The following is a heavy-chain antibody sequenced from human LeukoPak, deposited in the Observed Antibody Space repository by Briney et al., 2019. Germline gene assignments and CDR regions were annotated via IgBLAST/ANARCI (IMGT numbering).Heavy chain of an antibody. CDR3: AREAQVNWNYFLYYYYYMDV. D-gene: IGHD1-7*01. J-gene: IGHJ6*03. V-gene: IGHV3-48*04. CDR2: ISSSGSTI. CDR1: GFTFSSYA. Sequence: GGSLRLSCAASGFTFSSYAMSWVRQAPGKGLEWVSYISSSGSTIYYADSVKGRFTISRDNAKNSLYLQMSSLRAEDTAVYYCAREAQVNWNYFLYYYYYMDVWGKGTTVTVSS.